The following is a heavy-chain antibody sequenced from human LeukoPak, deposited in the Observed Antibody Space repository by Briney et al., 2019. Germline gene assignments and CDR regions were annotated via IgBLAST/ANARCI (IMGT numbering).Heavy chain of an antibody. J-gene: IGHJ3*02. CDR3: ARDRELMRAFDI. CDR1: GFTFSSYS. V-gene: IGHV3-21*01. CDR2: ISSSSSYI. D-gene: IGHD1-7*01. Sequence: GGSLRLSCAASGFTFSSYSMNWVRQAPGKGLEWVSSISSSSSYIYYADSVKGRFTISRDNAKNSLYLQMNSLRAEDMAVYYCARDRELMRAFDIWGQGTMVTVSS.